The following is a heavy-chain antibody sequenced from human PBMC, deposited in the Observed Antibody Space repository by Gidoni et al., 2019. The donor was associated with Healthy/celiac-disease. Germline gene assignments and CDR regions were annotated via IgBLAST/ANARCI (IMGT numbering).Heavy chain of an antibody. V-gene: IGHV3-7*01. D-gene: IGHD6-19*01. CDR3: ASSDIFYSSGWRDY. CDR2: IKQDGSEK. Sequence: EVQLVESGGGLVQPGGSLRLSCAASGFTFSSYWLGWVRQAPGKGLEWVADIKQDGSEKYYVDSVKGRFTISRDNAKNSLYLQMNSLRAEDKAVYYCASSDIFYSSGWRDYWGQGTLVTVSS. J-gene: IGHJ4*02. CDR1: GFTFSSYW.